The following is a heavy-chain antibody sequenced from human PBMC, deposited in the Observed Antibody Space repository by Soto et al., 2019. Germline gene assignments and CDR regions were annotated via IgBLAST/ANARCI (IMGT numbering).Heavy chain of an antibody. CDR1: GFSFSSST. CDR3: AGVRPGDNGYPFFDY. D-gene: IGHD3-22*01. V-gene: IGHV3-30-3*01. Sequence: GGSLRLSCAASGFSFSSSTMHWVRLTPGKGLEWVALVSDYGSNADYADSVQGRFTISKDNSKNTLFLQMDSLRPEDTAIYYCAGVRPGDNGYPFFDYWGQGTLVTVSS. CDR2: VSDYGSNA. J-gene: IGHJ4*02.